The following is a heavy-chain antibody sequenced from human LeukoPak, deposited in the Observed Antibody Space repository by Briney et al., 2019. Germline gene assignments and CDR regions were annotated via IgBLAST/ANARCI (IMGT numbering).Heavy chain of an antibody. CDR3: AGDTRRALGY. CDR1: GGTFSSYS. CDR2: FSLSGGSP. Sequence: ASVKVSCKASGGTFSSYSIIWVRQAPAHGLEWMGLFSLSGGSPSYAQKLQGRVNITRDTYTRAVYMEVSSLRSEDTAVYYCAGDTRRALGYWGQGSLVTVSS. D-gene: IGHD6-13*01. V-gene: IGHV1-46*01. J-gene: IGHJ4*02.